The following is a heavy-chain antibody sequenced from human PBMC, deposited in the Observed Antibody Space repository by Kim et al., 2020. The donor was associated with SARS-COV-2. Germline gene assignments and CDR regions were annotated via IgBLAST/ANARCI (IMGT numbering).Heavy chain of an antibody. Sequence: GGSLRLSCTASGFPLERYSMNWVRQAPGKGLEWVAVTSYDDSVQSYPDSVKGRFIVSRDNSKNTLYLQMNSLRDEDTAVYYCARGLWGGVLRFDQWGQ. D-gene: IGHD3-16*01. CDR2: TSYDDSVQ. CDR3: ARGLWGGVLRFDQ. CDR1: GFPLERYS. J-gene: IGHJ4*02. V-gene: IGHV3-30*04.